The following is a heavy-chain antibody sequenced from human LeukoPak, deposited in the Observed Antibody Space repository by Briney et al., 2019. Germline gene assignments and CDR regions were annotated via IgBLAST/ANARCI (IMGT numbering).Heavy chain of an antibody. J-gene: IGHJ4*02. CDR1: GGSISSGGYS. Sequence: KASETLSLTCAVSGGSISSGGYSWSWIRQPPGKGLEWIGYIYHSGSTYYNPSLKSRVTISVDRSKNQFSLKLSSVTAADTAVYYCARVPLLWFGEPGSFDYWGQGTLVTVSS. CDR2: IYHSGST. D-gene: IGHD3-10*01. V-gene: IGHV4-30-2*01. CDR3: ARVPLLWFGEPGSFDY.